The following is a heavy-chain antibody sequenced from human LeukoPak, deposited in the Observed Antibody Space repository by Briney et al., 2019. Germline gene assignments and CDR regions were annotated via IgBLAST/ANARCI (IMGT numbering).Heavy chain of an antibody. CDR3: ARDRPGDYYYMDV. CDR2: IIPIFGTA. CDR1: GYTFTSYY. V-gene: IGHV1-69*05. J-gene: IGHJ6*03. Sequence: ASVKVSCKASGYTFTSYYMHWVRQAPGQGLEWMGGIIPIFGTANYAQKFQGRVTITTDESTSTAYMELSSLRSEDTAVYYCARDRPGDYYYMDVWGKGTTVTVSS.